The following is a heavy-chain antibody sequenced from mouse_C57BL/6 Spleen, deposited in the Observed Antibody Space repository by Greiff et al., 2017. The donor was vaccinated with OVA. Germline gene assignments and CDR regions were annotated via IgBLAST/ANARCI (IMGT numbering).Heavy chain of an antibody. J-gene: IGHJ2*01. CDR3: RRYGSGLDY. Sequence: QVQLQQPGAELVRPGASVTLSCKASGYTFTDYEMHWVKQTPVHGLEWIGVIHPETGGTAYNQKFKGKATLTVDKSSSTAYMELRSLTSEDSAVCYCRRYGSGLDYWGQGTTLTVSS. V-gene: IGHV1-15*01. CDR2: IHPETGGT. D-gene: IGHD1-1*01. CDR1: GYTFTDYE.